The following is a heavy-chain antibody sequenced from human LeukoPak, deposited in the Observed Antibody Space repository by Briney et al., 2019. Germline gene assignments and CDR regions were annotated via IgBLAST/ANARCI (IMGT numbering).Heavy chain of an antibody. CDR1: GFSFDDYA. CDR3: TTNNRGYSSSWYYFDY. J-gene: IGHJ4*02. D-gene: IGHD6-13*01. Sequence: GGSLRLSCAASGFSFDDYAMHWVRQAPGKGLEWVSGISWNSGSTYYADSVKGRFTISRDNSKNTLYLQMNSLKTEDTAVYYCTTNNRGYSSSWYYFDYWGQGTLVTVSS. CDR2: ISWNSGST. V-gene: IGHV3-9*01.